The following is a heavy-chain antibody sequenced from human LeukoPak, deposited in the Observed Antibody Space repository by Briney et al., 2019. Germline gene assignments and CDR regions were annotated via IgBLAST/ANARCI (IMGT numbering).Heavy chain of an antibody. CDR1: GFIFRNYA. J-gene: IGHJ4*02. CDR2: ITGSGDTT. CDR3: AKWGDYDILTGYYVSDF. V-gene: IGHV3-23*01. Sequence: GRSLRLSCAASGFIFRNYAMSWVRQAPGKGLEWVSAITGSGDTTYYADSVKGRFTVSRDNSKNTLYVEMNTLRAEDTAVYYCAKWGDYDILTGYYVSDFWGQGTLVTVSS. D-gene: IGHD3-9*01.